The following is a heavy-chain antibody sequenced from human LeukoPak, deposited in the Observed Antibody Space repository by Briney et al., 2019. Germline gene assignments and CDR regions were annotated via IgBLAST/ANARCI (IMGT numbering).Heavy chain of an antibody. CDR1: GFIFSSYD. Sequence: GGSLRLSCAASGFIFSSYDVNWVRHAPGEGLECVSYFSIGGSIIYYAASVKGRFTISRDNAKNSLYLQINSLRAEDTAVYYCARVFPSRAAAGTKRIDPWGQGTLVTVSS. J-gene: IGHJ5*02. D-gene: IGHD6-13*01. CDR2: FSIGGSII. CDR3: ARVFPSRAAAGTKRIDP. V-gene: IGHV3-48*03.